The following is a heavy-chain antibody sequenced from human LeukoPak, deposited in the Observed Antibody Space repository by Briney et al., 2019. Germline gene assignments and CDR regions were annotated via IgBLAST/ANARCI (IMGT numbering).Heavy chain of an antibody. CDR2: ISWNSGNI. J-gene: IGHJ4*02. V-gene: IGHV3-9*01. CDR3: SKEPRGSSWPYYFDY. Sequence: SLRLSCAASGFTLDNYAMHWVRQAPGKGLEWVSGISWNSGNIVYADSVKGRFTISRDNAKNSLYLQMNSLRTEDTALYYCSKEPRGSSWPYYFDYWGQGTLVTVSS. CDR1: GFTLDNYA. D-gene: IGHD6-13*01.